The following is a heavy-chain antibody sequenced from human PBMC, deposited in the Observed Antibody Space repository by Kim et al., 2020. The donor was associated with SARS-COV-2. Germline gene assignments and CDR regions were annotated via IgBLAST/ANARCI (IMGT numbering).Heavy chain of an antibody. CDR3: AREGDLRGATFQH. J-gene: IGHJ1*01. D-gene: IGHD3-10*01. V-gene: IGHV4-39*07. CDR1: GGSISSSSYY. CDR2: IYYSGST. Sequence: SETLSLTCPVSGGSISSSSYYWGWIRQPPGKGLEWIGTIYYSGSTYYNPSLKSRGIISIDTSRNQFSLKLTSVTAADTAVYYCAREGDLRGATFQHWGQG.